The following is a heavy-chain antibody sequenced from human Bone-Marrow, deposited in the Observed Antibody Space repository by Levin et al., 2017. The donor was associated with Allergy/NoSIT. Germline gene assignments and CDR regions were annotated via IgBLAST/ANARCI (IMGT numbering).Heavy chain of an antibody. CDR3: ARPGYSYVAAGY. J-gene: IGHJ4*02. D-gene: IGHD2-15*01. CDR1: GGSISSIPW. Sequence: SETLSLTCAVSGGSISSIPWWSWVRQPPGKGLEWIGEISNSGSTNYSPSLKGRVIISIDKSKNQFSLNLSSLTAADTAVYYCARPGYSYVAAGYWGQGTLVSVSS. CDR2: ISNSGST. V-gene: IGHV4-4*02.